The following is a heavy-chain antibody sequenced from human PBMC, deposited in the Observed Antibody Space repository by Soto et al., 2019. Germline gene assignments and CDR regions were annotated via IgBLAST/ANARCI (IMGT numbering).Heavy chain of an antibody. Sequence: SETLSLTCTVSGGSISSSSYYWGWIRQPPGKGLEWIGSIYYSGSTYYNPSLKSRVTISVDTSKNQLSLKLSSVTAADTAVYYCARSPGIAYGPFDPWGQGTLVTVSS. CDR1: GGSISSSSYY. CDR2: IYYSGST. V-gene: IGHV4-39*01. D-gene: IGHD6-13*01. CDR3: ARSPGIAYGPFDP. J-gene: IGHJ5*02.